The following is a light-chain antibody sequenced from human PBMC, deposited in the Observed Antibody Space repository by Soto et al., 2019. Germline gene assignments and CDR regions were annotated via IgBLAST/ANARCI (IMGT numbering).Light chain of an antibody. V-gene: IGLV1-44*01. J-gene: IGLJ2*01. Sequence: QSVLTQPPSASGTPGQRVTISCSGSISNIGSKAVNWYQQLPGTAPKLLVYSNNQRRSGVPDRFSGSKSGTSASLAISGLQSEDEAHYYCAAWDDSLNGVVFGGGTKLTVL. CDR1: ISNIGSKA. CDR2: SNN. CDR3: AAWDDSLNGVV.